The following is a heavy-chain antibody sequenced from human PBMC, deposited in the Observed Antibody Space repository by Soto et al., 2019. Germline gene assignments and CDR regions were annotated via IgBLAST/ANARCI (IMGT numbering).Heavy chain of an antibody. Sequence: QVQLQESGPGLVKPSQTLSLTCTVSGGSISSGGYCWSWIRQHPREGLEWIGFMYNSGSTSYNTSRKSRATIAVDTSTNQFSLNLRCVTAADTAVYYCARGGDTTKVDYWGQGTLVTVSS. J-gene: IGHJ4*02. CDR3: ARGGDTTKVDY. CDR2: MYNSGST. D-gene: IGHD3-16*01. CDR1: GGSISSGGYC. V-gene: IGHV4-31*03.